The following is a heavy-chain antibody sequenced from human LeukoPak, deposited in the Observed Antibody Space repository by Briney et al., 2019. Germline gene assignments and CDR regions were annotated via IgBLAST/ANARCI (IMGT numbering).Heavy chain of an antibody. Sequence: GGSLRLSCAASGFTFSSHAMSWVRQAPGKGLEWVSVISGSGRSAYYTDSLKGRFTISRDNSKDTLYLQMNSLRAEDTALYYCAQDYSGYDLSAGYWGQGTLVTVSS. J-gene: IGHJ4*02. CDR1: GFTFSSHA. D-gene: IGHD5-12*01. V-gene: IGHV3-23*01. CDR2: ISGSGRSA. CDR3: AQDYSGYDLSAGY.